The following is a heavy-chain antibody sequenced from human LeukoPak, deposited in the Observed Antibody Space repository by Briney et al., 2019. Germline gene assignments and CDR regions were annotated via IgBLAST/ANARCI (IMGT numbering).Heavy chain of an antibody. J-gene: IGHJ6*02. Sequence: GGSLRLSCAASGFTFRSHDMSWVRQAPGKGLEWVSGISASGGSTFYADSVKGRFTISRDNSKNTLYLQMNSLRAEDTAVYYCAKPTTVTADYYYGADVWGQGTTVTVSS. D-gene: IGHD4-17*01. CDR3: AKPTTVTADYYYGADV. CDR1: GFTFRSHD. V-gene: IGHV3-23*01. CDR2: ISASGGST.